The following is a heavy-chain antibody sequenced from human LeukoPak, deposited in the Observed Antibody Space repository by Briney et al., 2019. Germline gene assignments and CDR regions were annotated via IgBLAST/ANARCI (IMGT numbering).Heavy chain of an antibody. CDR2: ISAYNGNT. J-gene: IGHJ6*02. CDR3: ARFGYCSGGSCYVETGYYYYGMDV. D-gene: IGHD2-15*01. V-gene: IGHV1-18*03. CDR1: GYTFTSYG. Sequence: GASVKVSCKASGYTFTSYGISWVRHAPGQGLEWMGWISAYNGNTNYAQKLQGRVTMTTDTSTSTAYMELRSLRSDDMAVYYCARFGYCSGGSCYVETGYYYYGMDVWGQGTTVTVSS.